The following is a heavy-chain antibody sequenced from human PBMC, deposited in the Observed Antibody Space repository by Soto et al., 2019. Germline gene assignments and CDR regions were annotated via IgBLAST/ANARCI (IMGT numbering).Heavy chain of an antibody. CDR1: GYTFTSYY. CDR3: SRRDYGGFLDY. Sequence: ASVKVSCKASGYTFTSYYMHWVRQAPGQGLEWMGIINPSGGSTSYAQNFQGRVTMTRDTSTSTVYMELSSLRSEDTAVYYCSRRDYGGFLDYWGQGTPVTLSS. J-gene: IGHJ4*02. V-gene: IGHV1-46*03. CDR2: INPSGGST. D-gene: IGHD4-17*01.